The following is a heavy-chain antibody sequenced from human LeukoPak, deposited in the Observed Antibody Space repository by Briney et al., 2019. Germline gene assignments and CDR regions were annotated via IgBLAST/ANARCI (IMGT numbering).Heavy chain of an antibody. CDR3: ARGDFWSGFDY. CDR2: IYYSGST. J-gene: IGHJ4*02. CDR1: GGSISSSSYY. V-gene: IGHV4-39*07. Sequence: SETLSLTCTVSGGSISSSSYYWGWIRQPPGKGLEWIGSIYYSGSTYYNPSLKSRVTISVDTSKNQFSLKLSSVTAADTAVYYCARGDFWSGFDYWGQGTLVTVSS. D-gene: IGHD3-3*01.